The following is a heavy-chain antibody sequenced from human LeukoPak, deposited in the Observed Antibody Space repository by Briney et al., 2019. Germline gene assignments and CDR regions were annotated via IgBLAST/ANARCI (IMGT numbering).Heavy chain of an antibody. Sequence: PGGSLRLSCAASGFTFGSYWMHWVRQAPGKGLVWVSRINSDGSSTSYADSVKGRFTISRDNAKNTLYLQMNSLRAEDTAVYYCARKRAPPRNWFDPWGQGTLVTVSS. CDR1: GFTFGSYW. CDR2: INSDGSST. J-gene: IGHJ5*02. V-gene: IGHV3-74*01. CDR3: ARKRAPPRNWFDP.